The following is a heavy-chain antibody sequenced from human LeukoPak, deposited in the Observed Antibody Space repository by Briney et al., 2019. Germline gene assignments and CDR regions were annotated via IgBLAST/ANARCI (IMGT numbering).Heavy chain of an antibody. J-gene: IGHJ4*02. D-gene: IGHD1-26*01. CDR3: AKDLLRELLPDY. Sequence: QAGGSLRLSCAASGFTFSSYGMHWVRQAPGKGLGWVAVISYDGSNKYYADSVKGRFTISRDNSKNTLYLQMNSLRAEDTAVYYCAKDLLRELLPDYWGQGTLVTVSS. CDR1: GFTFSSYG. V-gene: IGHV3-30*18. CDR2: ISYDGSNK.